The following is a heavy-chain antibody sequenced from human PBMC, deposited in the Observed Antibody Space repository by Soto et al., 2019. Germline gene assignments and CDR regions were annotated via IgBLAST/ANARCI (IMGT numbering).Heavy chain of an antibody. CDR3: ARATDYGDYGEFDY. CDR1: WGSIGSGSYY. Sequence: SEPQSVPWTVAWGSIGSGSYYWSWNRQPPGKGLEWIGYIYYSGSTNYNPSLKSRVTISVDTSKNQFSLRLSSVTAADTAVYYCARATDYGDYGEFDYWGQGTLVTVSS. V-gene: IGHV4-61*01. D-gene: IGHD4-17*01. J-gene: IGHJ4*02. CDR2: IYYSGST.